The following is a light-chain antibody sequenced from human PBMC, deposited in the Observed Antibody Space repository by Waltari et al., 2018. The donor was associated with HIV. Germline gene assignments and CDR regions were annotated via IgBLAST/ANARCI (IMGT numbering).Light chain of an antibody. Sequence: YELTQPPSVSVSPGQTARITCSGDALPQQYAYWYQQKPGQAPVLLIFKDSERPSGISERFSGSSSGTTVTLTISGVQAEDEADYYCQSADSSGTYVFGAGTKVSVL. CDR3: QSADSSGTYV. J-gene: IGLJ1*01. CDR1: ALPQQY. V-gene: IGLV3-25*03. CDR2: KDS.